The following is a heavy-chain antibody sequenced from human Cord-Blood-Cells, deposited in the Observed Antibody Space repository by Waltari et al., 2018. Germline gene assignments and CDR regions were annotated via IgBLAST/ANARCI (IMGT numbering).Heavy chain of an antibody. Sequence: QVQLVQSGAEVKKPGASVKVSCKASGYTFTGYYMHWVRQAPGQGLEWMGRINPNSGGTNYAQKFQGRVTMTRDTSISTAYMELSRLRSDDTAVYYCARAGRWRYFDWLIRFDYWGQGTLVTVSS. CDR1: GYTFTGYY. CDR3: ARAGRWRYFDWLIRFDY. CDR2: INPNSGGT. J-gene: IGHJ4*02. V-gene: IGHV1-2*06. D-gene: IGHD3-9*01.